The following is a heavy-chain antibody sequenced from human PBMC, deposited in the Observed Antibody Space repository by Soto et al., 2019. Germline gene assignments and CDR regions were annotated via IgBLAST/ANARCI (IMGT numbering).Heavy chain of an antibody. D-gene: IGHD1-1*01. J-gene: IGHJ6*03. Sequence: PSQTLSLTCAIPGDSVSGDSAAWNWVRLTPSRGLEWLARTYYRYRWYNDYAVSVRSRITVNADPSKNQFSLQLTSVTPEDTAIYFCAGTTSHHWLYMDVWGRGTTVTGSS. CDR1: GDSVSGDSAA. CDR3: AGTTSHHWLYMDV. V-gene: IGHV6-1*01. CDR2: TYYRYRWYN.